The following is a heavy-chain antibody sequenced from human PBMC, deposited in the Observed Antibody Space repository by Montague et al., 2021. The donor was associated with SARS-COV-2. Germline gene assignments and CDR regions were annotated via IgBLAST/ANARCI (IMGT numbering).Heavy chain of an antibody. Sequence: SETLSLTCTVSGCTISSTSYYWGWIRKPPGKGLEWIGSISYSGSTYYKSSLKSRVTISVDTSKNQFSLRLSSVTAADTAVYYCARHITGSGNAFDIWGQGTMVTVSS. CDR1: GCTISSTSYY. CDR3: ARHITGSGNAFDI. CDR2: ISYSGST. J-gene: IGHJ3*02. V-gene: IGHV4-39*01. D-gene: IGHD3-10*01.